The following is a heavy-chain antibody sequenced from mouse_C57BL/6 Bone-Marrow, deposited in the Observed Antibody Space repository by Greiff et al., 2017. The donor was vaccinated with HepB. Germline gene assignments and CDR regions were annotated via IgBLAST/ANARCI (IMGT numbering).Heavy chain of an antibody. CDR1: GYSITSGYY. Sequence: DVKLQESGPGLVKPSQSLSLTCSVTGYSITSGYYWNWIRQFPGNKLEWMGYISYDGSNNYNPSLKNRISITRDTSKNQFFLKLNSVTTEDTATYYCARALYGSSSAWFAYWGQGTLVTVSA. J-gene: IGHJ3*01. V-gene: IGHV3-6*01. CDR3: ARALYGSSSAWFAY. CDR2: ISYDGSN. D-gene: IGHD1-1*01.